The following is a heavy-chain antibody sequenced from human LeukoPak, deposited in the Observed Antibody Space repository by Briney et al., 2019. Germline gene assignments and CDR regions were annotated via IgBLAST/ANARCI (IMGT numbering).Heavy chain of an antibody. CDR3: ARGEYYDLSSAFDI. D-gene: IGHD3-22*01. V-gene: IGHV4-34*01. CDR1: GGSFSGYY. CDR2: INHSGST. J-gene: IGHJ3*02. Sequence: SETLSLTCAVYGGSFSGYYWSWIRQPPGKGLEWIGEINHSGSTNYNPSLKSRVTISVDTSKNQFSLKLSSVTAADTAVYYCARGEYYDLSSAFDIWGQGTMVTVSS.